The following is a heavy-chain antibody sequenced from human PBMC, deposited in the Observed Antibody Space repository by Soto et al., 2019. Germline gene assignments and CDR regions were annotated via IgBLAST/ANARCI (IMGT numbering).Heavy chain of an antibody. CDR1: GDSVSSYSAA. V-gene: IGHV6-1*01. CDR2: TYYRSRFFS. CDR3: VRDRYSSSGWFDP. D-gene: IGHD3-10*01. J-gene: IGHJ5*02. Sequence: PSQTLSLTCVISGDSVSSYSAAWNWIRQSPSGGLEWLGRTYYRSRFFSDYAESVKSRIIINPDTSKNQFSLQLKSVTPEDTAVYYCVRDRYSSSGWFDPWGQGTPVNASS.